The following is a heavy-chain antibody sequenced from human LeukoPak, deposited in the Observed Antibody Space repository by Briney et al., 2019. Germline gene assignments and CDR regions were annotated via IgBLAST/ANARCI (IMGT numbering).Heavy chain of an antibody. D-gene: IGHD3-22*01. J-gene: IGHJ4*02. CDR3: ARTRETYYYDSSGYYYEDYFDY. Sequence: VGSLRLSCAASGFTFSSYSMNWVGQAPGKGLEWVSSISSSSSYIYYADPVKGRFTISRENAKNSLYLQMNSLRAENTAVYYCARTRETYYYDSSGYYYEDYFDYWGQGTLVTVSS. CDR1: GFTFSSYS. V-gene: IGHV3-21*01. CDR2: ISSSSSYI.